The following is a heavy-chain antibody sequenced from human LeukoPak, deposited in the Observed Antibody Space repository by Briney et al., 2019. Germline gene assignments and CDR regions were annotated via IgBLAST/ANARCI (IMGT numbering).Heavy chain of an antibody. J-gene: IGHJ4*02. CDR1: GYTLTELS. CDR2: FDPEDGET. D-gene: IGHD4-17*01. V-gene: IGHV1-24*01. CDR3: ATDRYGAFDY. Sequence: SVKVSCKVSGYTLTELSMHWGRQAAGKGGEGMGGFDPEDGETIYAQKFQGRVTMTEDTSTDTAYMELSSLRSEDTAVYYCATDRYGAFDYWGQGTLVTVSS.